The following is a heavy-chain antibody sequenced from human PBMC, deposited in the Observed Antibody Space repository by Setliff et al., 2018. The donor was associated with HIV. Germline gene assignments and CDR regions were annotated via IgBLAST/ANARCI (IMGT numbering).Heavy chain of an antibody. D-gene: IGHD2-8*01. V-gene: IGHV4-39*01. CDR2: IFYTGST. J-gene: IGHJ5*02. CDR1: GGSISSSTYY. Sequence: PSETLSLTCSVSGGSISSSTYYWGWIRQPPGKGLEWIGDIFYTGSTYYNPSLKSRVAISIDTSENQFSLKLTSVTAADTAVYYCARRGRDGVLIVFATGFDPWGQGTLVTSPQ. CDR3: ARRGRDGVLIVFATGFDP.